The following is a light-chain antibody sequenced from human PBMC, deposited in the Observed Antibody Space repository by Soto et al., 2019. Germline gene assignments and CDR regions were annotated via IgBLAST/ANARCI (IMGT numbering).Light chain of an antibody. J-gene: IGLJ1*01. CDR1: STDVARYNY. V-gene: IGLV2-14*01. CDR3: SSYTSSSTAV. Sequence: QSVLTQVACVSVSPGQSITISCTGTSTDVARYNYVSWYQQHPDKAPKLMIYEVTNRPSGVSNRFSGSKSGNTASLTISGLQAEDEADYYCSSYTSSSTAVFGTGTKVTVL. CDR2: EVT.